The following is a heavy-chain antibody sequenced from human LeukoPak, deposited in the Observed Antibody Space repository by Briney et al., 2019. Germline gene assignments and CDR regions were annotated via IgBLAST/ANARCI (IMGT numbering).Heavy chain of an antibody. J-gene: IGHJ4*02. CDR1: GFTFSSYA. CDR2: ISYDGSNK. Sequence: GGSLRLSCAASGFTFSSYAMRWVRQAPGKGLEWVAVISYDGSNKYYADSVKGRFTISRDNSKNTLYLQMNSLRAEDTAVYYCARDSSGSYYFLDYWGQGTLVTVSS. D-gene: IGHD1-26*01. V-gene: IGHV3-30*04. CDR3: ARDSSGSYYFLDY.